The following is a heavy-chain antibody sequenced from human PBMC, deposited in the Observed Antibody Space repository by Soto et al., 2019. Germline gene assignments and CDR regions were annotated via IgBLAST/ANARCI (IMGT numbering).Heavy chain of an antibody. Sequence: PGGSLRLSCVASGFTFGSRAMSWVRQAPGEGLEWVSTITDTGGDSKSADSVRGRFAISRDNSRNTTYLQMSSLRAEDSAVYYCASVSKDYYQGSRIFDLWGRGTMVNVS. CDR2: ITDTGGDS. J-gene: IGHJ4*01. CDR1: GFTFGSRA. V-gene: IGHV3-23*01. CDR3: ASVSKDYYQGSRIFDL. D-gene: IGHD1-26*01.